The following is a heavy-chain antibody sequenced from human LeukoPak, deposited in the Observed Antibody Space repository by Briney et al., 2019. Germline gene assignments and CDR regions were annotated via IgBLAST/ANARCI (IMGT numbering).Heavy chain of an antibody. Sequence: SETLSLTCTVSGGSISSYYWSWIRQPPGKGLEWIGCIYYSGSTNYNPSLKSRVTISVDTSKNQFSLKLSSVTAADTAVYYCARGGGSPFDYWGQGTLVTVSS. J-gene: IGHJ4*02. CDR1: GGSISSYY. D-gene: IGHD3-3*01. CDR3: ARGGGSPFDY. CDR2: IYYSGST. V-gene: IGHV4-59*01.